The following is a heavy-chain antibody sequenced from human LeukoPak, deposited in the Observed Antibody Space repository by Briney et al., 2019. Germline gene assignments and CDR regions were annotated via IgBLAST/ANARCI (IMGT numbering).Heavy chain of an antibody. V-gene: IGHV1-2*06. D-gene: IGHD6-19*01. Sequence: AXVKVSCKASGYTFTGYYMHWVRQAPGQGLEWMGRINPNRGGTNYAQKFQGRVTMTRDTSISTAYMELSRLRSDDTAVYYCARSYSSGWYSRQEAGLFDYWGQGTLVTVSS. J-gene: IGHJ4*02. CDR3: ARSYSSGWYSRQEAGLFDY. CDR1: GYTFTGYY. CDR2: INPNRGGT.